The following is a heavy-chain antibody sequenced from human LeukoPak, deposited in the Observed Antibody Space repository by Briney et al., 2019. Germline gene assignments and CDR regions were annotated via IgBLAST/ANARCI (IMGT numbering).Heavy chain of an antibody. J-gene: IGHJ3*02. D-gene: IGHD3-22*01. CDR1: GFNFRSSG. Sequence: GGSLRLSCAASGFNFRSSGMHWVRQAPGKGLEWVAFIQYDGSQKYYADSVKGRFTISRDNPKNTVSLQMNSLRTEDTAVYFCAREGSRLMIHAFDIWGQGTMVTVSS. CDR2: IQYDGSQK. V-gene: IGHV3-30*02. CDR3: AREGSRLMIHAFDI.